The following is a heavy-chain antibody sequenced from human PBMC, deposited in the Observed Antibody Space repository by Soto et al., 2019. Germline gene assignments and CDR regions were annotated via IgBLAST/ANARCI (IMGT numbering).Heavy chain of an antibody. V-gene: IGHV3-30*18. CDR3: AKDRSIAAVGHPTLFAR. D-gene: IGHD6-13*01. CDR1: GFTFRSYG. J-gene: IGHJ4*02. Sequence: QVQLVESGGGVVQPGKSLRLSCAASGFTFRSYGMHWVRQAPGKGLEWVAVISSDGSNKDYADSVKGRFTISRDNSKNALYLQMNILSAEDTALYYCAKDRSIAAVGHPTLFARWGQGTLVTVSS. CDR2: ISSDGSNK.